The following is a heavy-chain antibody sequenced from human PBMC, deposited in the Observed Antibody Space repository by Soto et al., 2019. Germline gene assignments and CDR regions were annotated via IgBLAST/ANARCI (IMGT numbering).Heavy chain of an antibody. V-gene: IGHV3-48*01. Sequence: EVRLVESGGGLVQPGGSLRLPCAASGFTFFSYTMSWVRQAPGKGLEWVSYISTGGGTINYADSVKGRFTISRDNAKNSLYLQMNSLSAEDTAVYYCATGRGIYWGQGILVTVSS. CDR2: ISTGGGTI. D-gene: IGHD3-10*01. CDR1: GFTFFSYT. CDR3: ATGRGIY. J-gene: IGHJ4*02.